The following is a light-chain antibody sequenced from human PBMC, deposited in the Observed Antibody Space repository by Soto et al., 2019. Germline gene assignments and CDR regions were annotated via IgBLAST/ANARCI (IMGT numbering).Light chain of an antibody. CDR1: QRVSRY. V-gene: IGKV3-11*01. CDR3: QQYGSSGT. CDR2: DAS. Sequence: IVSTQYPATLSLSPGERSTLSCRTSQRVSRYLAWYQQKPGQAPRLLMYDASNRASGIPARFSGSGSGTDFTLTISRLEPEDFAVYYCQQYGSSGTFGQGTKVDI. J-gene: IGKJ1*01.